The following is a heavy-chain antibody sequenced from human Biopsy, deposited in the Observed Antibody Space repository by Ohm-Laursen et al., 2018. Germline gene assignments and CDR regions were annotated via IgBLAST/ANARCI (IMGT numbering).Heavy chain of an antibody. CDR2: IYYSGST. V-gene: IGHV4-59*01. J-gene: IGHJ6*02. CDR1: GGSISSDY. Sequence: PGTLSLTCSVSGGSISSDYWSWIRQTPGQGLEWIGYIYYSGSTNYNPSLKSRVTISVDTSKNQFSLRLNSVTAADTAVYYCARATNSTGWPYYYFYGMDVWGQGTTVTVSS. CDR3: ARATNSTGWPYYYFYGMDV. D-gene: IGHD2/OR15-2a*01.